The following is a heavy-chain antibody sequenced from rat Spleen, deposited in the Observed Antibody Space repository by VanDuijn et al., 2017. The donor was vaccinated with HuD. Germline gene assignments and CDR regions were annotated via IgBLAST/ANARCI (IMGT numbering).Heavy chain of an antibody. CDR3: ARRNLFITIAAISRSKVPYFDY. V-gene: IGHV5-34*01. D-gene: IGHD1-2*01. CDR1: GFTFSDYG. J-gene: IGHJ2*01. CDR2: ISSSSGT. Sequence: EVQLVESGGGLVQPGRSLKLSCVASGFTFSDYGMNWIRQAPGKGLEWVAYISSSSGTIYYADTVKGRFTISRDNAKNTLYLQLSSLRSEDTALYYCARRNLFITIAAISRSKVPYFDYWGQGVMVTVSS.